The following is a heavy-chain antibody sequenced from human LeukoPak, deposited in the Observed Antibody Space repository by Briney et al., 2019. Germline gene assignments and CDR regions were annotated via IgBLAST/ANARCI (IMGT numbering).Heavy chain of an antibody. CDR1: GGTFSSYA. D-gene: IGHD6-13*01. Sequence: ASVKVSCKASGGTFSSYAISWVRQATGQGLVWMGWMNPNSGNTGYAQKFQGRVTMTWNTSISTAYMELRSLRSDDTAVYYCAREEVAAAGTDYWGLGTLVTVSS. J-gene: IGHJ4*02. V-gene: IGHV1-8*02. CDR3: AREEVAAAGTDY. CDR2: MNPNSGNT.